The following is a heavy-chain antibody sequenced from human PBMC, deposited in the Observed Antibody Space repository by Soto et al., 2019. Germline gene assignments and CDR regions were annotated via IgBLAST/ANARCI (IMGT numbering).Heavy chain of an antibody. D-gene: IGHD2-2*01. Sequence: PGGSLRLSCTASGFTFGDYAMSWVLQAPGKGLEWVGFIRSKAYGGTTEYAASVKGRFTISRDDSKSIAYLQMNSLKTEDTAGYYCTSGPFYVPYYHSYNGMVFRCPGTTGTVSS. CDR1: GFTFGDYA. J-gene: IGHJ6*02. CDR2: IRSKAYGGTT. CDR3: TSGPFYVPYYHSYNGMVF. V-gene: IGHV3-49*04.